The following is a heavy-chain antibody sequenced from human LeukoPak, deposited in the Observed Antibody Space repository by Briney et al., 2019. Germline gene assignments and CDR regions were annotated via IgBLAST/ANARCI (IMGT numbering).Heavy chain of an antibody. CDR2: IYSGGRT. V-gene: IGHV3-66*01. CDR1: GFTVSSNY. CDR3: ASSSPGIAAAGIVY. J-gene: IGHJ4*02. D-gene: IGHD6-13*01. Sequence: GGSLRLSCAASGFTVSSNYMSWVRQAPGKGLEWVSVIYSGGRTYYADSVKGRFTISRDNSKNTLYLQMNSLRAEDTAVYYCASSSPGIAAAGIVYWGQGTLVTVSS.